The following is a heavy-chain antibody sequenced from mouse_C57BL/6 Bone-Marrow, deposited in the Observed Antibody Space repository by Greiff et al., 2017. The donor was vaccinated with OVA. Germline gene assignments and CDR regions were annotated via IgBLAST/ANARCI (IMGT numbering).Heavy chain of an antibody. J-gene: IGHJ3*01. Sequence: EVKLQQSGPELVKPGASVKISCKASGYTFTDYYMNWVKQSHGKSLEWIGDINPNNGGTSYNQKFKGKATLTVDKSSSTAYMELRSLTSEDSAVYYCARWLLAYWGQGTLVTVSA. D-gene: IGHD2-3*01. V-gene: IGHV1-26*01. CDR2: INPNNGGT. CDR3: ARWLLAY. CDR1: GYTFTDYY.